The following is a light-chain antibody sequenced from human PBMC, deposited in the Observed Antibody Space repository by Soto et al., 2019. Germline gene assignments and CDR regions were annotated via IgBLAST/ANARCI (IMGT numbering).Light chain of an antibody. J-gene: IGKJ3*01. Sequence: DIQMTQSPSSLSASVGDRVTITCQASQDITSYLNWYQHKPVKAPKLLIYDASILEAGVPPRFSGSGSGTDFTLTISRLQPEDVATYYCQHCDYLPIFGPGTTVDFK. CDR3: QHCDYLPI. CDR1: QDITSY. CDR2: DAS. V-gene: IGKV1-33*01.